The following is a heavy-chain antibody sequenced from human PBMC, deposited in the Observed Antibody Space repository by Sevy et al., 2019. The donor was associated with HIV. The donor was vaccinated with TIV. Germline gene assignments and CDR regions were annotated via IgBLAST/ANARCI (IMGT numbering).Heavy chain of an antibody. CDR2: IIPIFGTA. J-gene: IGHJ3*02. Sequence: ALVKVSCKASGGTFSSYAISWVRQAPGQGLEWMGGIIPIFGTANYAQKFQGRVTIPAGKSTTTAYMELSSLRSEDTAVYYCARGDVYTAMVLIHTPGNDAFDIWGQGTMVTVSS. V-gene: IGHV1-69*06. D-gene: IGHD5-18*01. CDR1: GGTFSSYA. CDR3: ARGDVYTAMVLIHTPGNDAFDI.